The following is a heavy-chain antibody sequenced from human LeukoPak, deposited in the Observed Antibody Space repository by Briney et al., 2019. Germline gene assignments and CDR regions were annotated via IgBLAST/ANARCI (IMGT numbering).Heavy chain of an antibody. CDR2: IYYSGST. Sequence: PSETLSLTCTVSGGSISSYYWSWIRQPPGKGLEWIGYIYYSGSTNYNPSLKSRVTISVDTSKNQFSLKLSSVTAADTAVYYCARSPQSPMVRELNWFDPWGQGTLVTVSS. CDR1: GGSISSYY. V-gene: IGHV4-59*01. CDR3: ARSPQSPMVRELNWFDP. D-gene: IGHD3-10*01. J-gene: IGHJ5*02.